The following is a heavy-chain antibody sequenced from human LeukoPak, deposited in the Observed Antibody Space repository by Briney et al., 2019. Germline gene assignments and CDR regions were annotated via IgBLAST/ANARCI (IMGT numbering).Heavy chain of an antibody. CDR2: IYYSGST. CDR1: GGPISSFY. Sequence: SETLSLTCTVSGGPISSFYWSWIRQPPGKGLEWIGYIYYSGSTNYNPSLKSRVTISVDTSKNQFSLKLSSVTAADTAVYYCARDRFLSREDYYYGMDVWGQGTTVTVSS. J-gene: IGHJ6*02. V-gene: IGHV4-59*01. D-gene: IGHD3-3*01. CDR3: ARDRFLSREDYYYGMDV.